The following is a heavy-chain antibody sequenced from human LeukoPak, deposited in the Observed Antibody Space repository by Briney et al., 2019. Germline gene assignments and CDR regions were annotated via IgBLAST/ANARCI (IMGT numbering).Heavy chain of an antibody. V-gene: IGHV3-43*02. D-gene: IGHD3-22*01. J-gene: IGHJ6*02. CDR1: GFTFDEYA. CDR3: ANAPIVVLITTSGMDV. Sequence: GGSLRLSCAASGFTFDEYAMHWVRQAPGKGLEWVSLISGDGRSTYYADSVKGRFTISRDNRYNSLYLQMNSLRTEDTALYYCANAPIVVLITTSGMDVWGQGTTVTVSS. CDR2: ISGDGRST.